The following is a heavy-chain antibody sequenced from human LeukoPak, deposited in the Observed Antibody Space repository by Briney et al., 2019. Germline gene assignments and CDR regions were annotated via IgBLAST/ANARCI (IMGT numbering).Heavy chain of an antibody. CDR1: GGSISSYY. CDR3: ARRGTYYYGSGSHNFDY. CDR2: IYYSGST. V-gene: IGHV4-59*01. J-gene: IGHJ4*02. Sequence: NPSETLSLTCTVSGGSISSYYWSWIRQPPGKGLEWIGYIYYSGSTNYNPSLKSRVTISVDTSKNQFSLKLSSVTAADTAVYYCARRGTYYYGSGSHNFDYWGQGTLVTVSS. D-gene: IGHD3-10*01.